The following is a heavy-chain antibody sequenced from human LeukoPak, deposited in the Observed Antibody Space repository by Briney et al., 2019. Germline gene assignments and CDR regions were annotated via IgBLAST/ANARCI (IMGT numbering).Heavy chain of an antibody. J-gene: IGHJ4*02. CDR3: ARDLSRGVTTPFEY. V-gene: IGHV1-2*02. Sequence: ASVKVSCKASGYTFSGYYMHWVRQAPGQGLEWMGWINPNSGGTNYAQKFQGRVTMTRDTSISTAYMELSRPRSDDTAMYYCARDLSRGVTTPFEYWGQGTLVTVSS. CDR1: GYTFSGYY. CDR2: INPNSGGT. D-gene: IGHD4-17*01.